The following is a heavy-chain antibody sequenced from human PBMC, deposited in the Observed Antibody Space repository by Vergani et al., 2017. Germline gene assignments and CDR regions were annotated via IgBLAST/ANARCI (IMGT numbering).Heavy chain of an antibody. CDR2: ISSSSSYI. CDR1: GFTFSSYS. CDR3: AGWTRLQPSFDY. J-gene: IGHJ4*02. D-gene: IGHD4-11*01. V-gene: IGHV3-21*01. Sequence: EVQLVESGGGLVKPGGSLRLSCAASGFTFSSYSMNWVRQAPGKGLEWVSSISSSSSYIYYADSVKGRFTISRDNAKNSLYLQMNSRRAEDTAVYYCAGWTRLQPSFDYWGQGTLVTVSS.